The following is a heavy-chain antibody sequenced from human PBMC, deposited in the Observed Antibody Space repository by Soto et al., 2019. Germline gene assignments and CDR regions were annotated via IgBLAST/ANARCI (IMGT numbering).Heavy chain of an antibody. CDR2: IIPIFGTA. CDR1: GGTFSSYA. D-gene: IGHD6-19*01. J-gene: IGHJ6*02. V-gene: IGHV1-69*13. CDR3: ARSSSGDYYGMDV. Sequence: SVKVSCKASGGTFSSYAISWVRLAPGQGLEWMGGIIPIFGTANYAQKFQGRVTITADESTSTAYMELSSLRSEDTAVYYCARSSSGDYYGMDVWGQGTTVTVSS.